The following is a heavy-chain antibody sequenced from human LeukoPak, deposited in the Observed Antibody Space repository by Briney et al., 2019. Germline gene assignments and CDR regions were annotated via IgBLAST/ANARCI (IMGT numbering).Heavy chain of an antibody. Sequence: GASVKVSCKASGYTFSSYAMHWVRQAPGQRLEWMGWINPNSGGTNYAQKFQGRVTMTRDTSISTAYMELSRLRSDDTAVYYCARGIVPGELFLDYWGQGTLVTVSS. D-gene: IGHD3-10*01. CDR3: ARGIVPGELFLDY. J-gene: IGHJ4*02. CDR2: INPNSGGT. CDR1: GYTFSSYA. V-gene: IGHV1-2*02.